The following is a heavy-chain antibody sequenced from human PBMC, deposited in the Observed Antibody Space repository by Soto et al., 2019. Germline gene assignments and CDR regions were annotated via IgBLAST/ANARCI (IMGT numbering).Heavy chain of an antibody. J-gene: IGHJ6*02. Sequence: ASVKVSCKTSGYTFTSYYIHWVRQAPGQGLEWMGIINPSGAITSYAQNFQGRVTMTRDTSTSRVYMELSSLSSEDTAVYYCARIRTGVYGSGTTSSRFYYGMDVWGQGTAVTVSS. D-gene: IGHD3-10*01. CDR1: GYTFTSYY. CDR3: ARIRTGVYGSGTTSSRFYYGMDV. V-gene: IGHV1-46*01. CDR2: INPSGAIT.